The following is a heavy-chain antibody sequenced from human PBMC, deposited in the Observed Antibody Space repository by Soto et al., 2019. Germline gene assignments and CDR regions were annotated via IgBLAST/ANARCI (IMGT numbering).Heavy chain of an antibody. CDR2: FDPEDGET. V-gene: IGHV1-24*01. D-gene: IGHD6-13*01. CDR3: AGLEIAAAGLNWFDP. J-gene: IGHJ5*02. Sequence: ASVKVSCKVSGYTLTELSMHWVRQAPGKGLEWMGGFDPEDGETIYAQKFQGRVTMTEDTSTDTAYMELSSLRSEDTAVYSCAGLEIAAAGLNWFDPWGQGTLVTVSS. CDR1: GYTLTELS.